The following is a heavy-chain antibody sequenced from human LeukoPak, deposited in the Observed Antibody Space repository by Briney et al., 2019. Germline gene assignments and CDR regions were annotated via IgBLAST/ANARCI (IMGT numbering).Heavy chain of an antibody. CDR1: GGSFSGYY. V-gene: IGHV4-59*10. J-gene: IGHJ4*02. CDR2: IYTSGST. CDR3: ARALPLSGVPTI. D-gene: IGHD3-10*01. Sequence: SETLSLTCAVYGGSFSGYYWSWIRQPAGKGLEWIGRIYTSGSTNYNPSLKSRVTMSVDTSKNQFSLKLSSVTAADTAVYYCARALPLSGVPTIWGQGTLVTVSS.